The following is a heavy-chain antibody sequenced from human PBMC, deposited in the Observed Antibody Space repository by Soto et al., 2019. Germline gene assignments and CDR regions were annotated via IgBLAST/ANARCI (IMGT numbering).Heavy chain of an antibody. J-gene: IGHJ4*02. D-gene: IGHD2-2*01. CDR2: ISGSGETK. CDR1: GFTVSDYN. V-gene: IGHV3-11*01. CDR3: ARDARRIDTSWFYVDY. Sequence: QVQLVESGGGLVKPGGSLRLSCAASGFTVSDYNMGWIRQAPGKGLEWISYISGSGETKYYAVSVKGRFTITRDNAKNSLFLQINSRIANDTAVYFGARDARRIDTSWFYVDYWGQGTQVTVSS.